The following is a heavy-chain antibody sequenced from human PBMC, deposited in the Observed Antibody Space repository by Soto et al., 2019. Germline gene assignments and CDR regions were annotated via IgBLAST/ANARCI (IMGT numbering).Heavy chain of an antibody. CDR1: GYTFTSYG. CDR2: ISAYNGNT. J-gene: IGHJ6*03. Sequence: ASVKVSCKASGYTFTSYGISWVRQAPGQGLEWMGWISAYNGNTNYAQKLQGRVTMTTDTSTSTAYMELRSLRSDDTAVYYCAIKSRRVVPAADYYYYYMDVWGKGTTVTVSS. CDR3: AIKSRRVVPAADYYYYYMDV. V-gene: IGHV1-18*01. D-gene: IGHD2-2*01.